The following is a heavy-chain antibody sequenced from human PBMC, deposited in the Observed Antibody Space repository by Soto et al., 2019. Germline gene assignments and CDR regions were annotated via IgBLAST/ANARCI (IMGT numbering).Heavy chain of an antibody. CDR1: GFTFSSYG. CDR3: AREGIFSTYYDYL. J-gene: IGHJ2*01. Sequence: GGSLILSCAASGFTFSSYGMHWVLQAPGKGLEWVAVISYDGSNKYYADSVKGRFTISRDNAKNSLYLQMNSLRAEDTAVYYCAREGIFSTYYDYLWG. D-gene: IGHD3-16*01. CDR2: ISYDGSNK. V-gene: IGHV3-30*03.